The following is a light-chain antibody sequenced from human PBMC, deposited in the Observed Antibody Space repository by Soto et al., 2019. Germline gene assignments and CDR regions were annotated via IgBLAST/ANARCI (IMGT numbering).Light chain of an antibody. CDR3: QAWDSSSDHPD. V-gene: IGLV3-21*04. J-gene: IGLJ1*01. Sequence: SYELTQPPSVSVAPGKTARITCGGNNIGSKSVHWYQQKPGQAPVLVIYYDSDRPSGIPERFSGSNSGNTATLTISRVEAGDEADYYCQAWDSSSDHPDFGTGTKLTVL. CDR1: NIGSKS. CDR2: YDS.